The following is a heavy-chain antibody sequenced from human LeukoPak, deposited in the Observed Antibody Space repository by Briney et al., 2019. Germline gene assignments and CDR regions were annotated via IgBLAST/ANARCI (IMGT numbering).Heavy chain of an antibody. Sequence: PGGSLRLSCAVSGFTFSDYSMTWVRQSPGKGLEWTSYISTGGDTIYYADSVKGRFTISSDNAKKSLYLQMNSLRAEDTAVYYCARGPPLFDPWGQGTLVTVSS. CDR2: ISTGGDTI. CDR3: ARGPPLFDP. V-gene: IGHV3-48*01. CDR1: GFTFSDYS. J-gene: IGHJ5*02.